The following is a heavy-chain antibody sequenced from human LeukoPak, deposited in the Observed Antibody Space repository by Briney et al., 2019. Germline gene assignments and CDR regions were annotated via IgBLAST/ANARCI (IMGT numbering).Heavy chain of an antibody. CDR1: VYTFTDYS. CDR2: FNPNSGGS. V-gene: IGHV1-2*02. D-gene: IGHD3-9*01. Sequence: ASLKVSCKASVYTFTDYSIQWVRQAPGQGLEWMAWFNPNSGGSDYAQKFQGRVTMTGDTSISSGYMELSRLISDDTALYYWAKENQRYFGKTGCDSWGRGTLVSVFS. J-gene: IGHJ5*01. CDR3: AKENQRYFGKTGCDS.